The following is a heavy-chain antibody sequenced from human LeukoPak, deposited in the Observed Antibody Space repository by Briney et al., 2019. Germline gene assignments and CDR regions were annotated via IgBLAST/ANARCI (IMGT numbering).Heavy chain of an antibody. J-gene: IGHJ5*02. V-gene: IGHV4-4*09. CDR1: GGSISSYY. CDR2: IYTSGST. Sequence: SETLSVTCTVSGGSISSYYWSWIRQPLGKGLEWIGYIYTSGSTNYNPSLKSRVTISVDTSKNQFSLKLSSVTAADTAVYYCARHIAARHFWFDPWGQGTLVTVSS. D-gene: IGHD6-6*01. CDR3: ARHIAARHFWFDP.